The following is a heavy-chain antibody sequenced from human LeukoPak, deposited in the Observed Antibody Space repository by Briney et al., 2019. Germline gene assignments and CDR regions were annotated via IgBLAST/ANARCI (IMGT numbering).Heavy chain of an antibody. Sequence: GGSLRLSCSASGFTFSSYAMHWVRQAPGKGLVWVSRINSDGSSTSYADSVKGRFTISRDNAKNTLYLQMNSLRAEDTAVYYCTRGNDILTGYYTYYFDYWGQGTLVTVSS. CDR1: GFTFSSYA. CDR3: TRGNDILTGYYTYYFDY. V-gene: IGHV3-74*01. J-gene: IGHJ4*02. CDR2: INSDGSST. D-gene: IGHD3-9*01.